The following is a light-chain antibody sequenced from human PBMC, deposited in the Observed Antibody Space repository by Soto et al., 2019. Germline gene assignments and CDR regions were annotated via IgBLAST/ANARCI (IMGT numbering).Light chain of an antibody. Sequence: QSVLTQSASVSGSPGQSITISCTGTSSDVGNYNYVSWYQQHPGEVPTLIIFNVNNRPSGVSNRFSGSKSGNTASLTISGLQAEDEADSYCSSFTSSTTYVFGPGTEVTVL. J-gene: IGLJ1*01. CDR3: SSFTSSTTYV. CDR1: SSDVGNYNY. CDR2: NVN. V-gene: IGLV2-14*01.